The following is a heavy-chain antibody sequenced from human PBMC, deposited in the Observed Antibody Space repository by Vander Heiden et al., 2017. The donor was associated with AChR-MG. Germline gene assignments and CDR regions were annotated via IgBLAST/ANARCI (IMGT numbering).Heavy chain of an antibody. CDR1: GSPIRSYY. J-gene: IGHJ3*02. Sequence: QVQLQESGPGLVKPSETLSLTCTVPGSPIRSYYLGWIRQPPGKGLECIEYIYYSGSTNYNPSLKSRVTISVDTSKNQCSLKLSSVTAADTAVYYCARGTASGYSSGWYSVDAFDIWGQGTMVTVSS. D-gene: IGHD6-19*01. CDR3: ARGTASGYSSGWYSVDAFDI. CDR2: IYYSGST. V-gene: IGHV4-59*01.